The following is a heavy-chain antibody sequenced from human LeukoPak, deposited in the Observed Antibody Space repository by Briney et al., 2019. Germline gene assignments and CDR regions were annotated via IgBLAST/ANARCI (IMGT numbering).Heavy chain of an antibody. V-gene: IGHV1-2*06. CDR3: ARADCSSTSCLNAFDI. CDR1: GYTFTSYD. J-gene: IGHJ3*02. CDR2: INPNSGGT. Sequence: GASVKVSCKASGYTFTSYDINWVRQAPGQGLEWVGRINPNSGGTNYAQKFQGRVTMTRDTSISTAYMELSRLRSDDTAVYYCARADCSSTSCLNAFDIWGQGTMVTVSS. D-gene: IGHD2-2*01.